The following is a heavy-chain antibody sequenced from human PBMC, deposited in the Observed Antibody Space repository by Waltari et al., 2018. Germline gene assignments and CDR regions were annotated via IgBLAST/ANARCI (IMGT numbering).Heavy chain of an antibody. CDR3: ARGRAYYDNSGYSY. D-gene: IGHD3-22*01. V-gene: IGHV4-34*01. CDR1: GVSFSGYY. Sequence: LTCAVYGVSFSGYYWSWIRQPPGKGLEWIGEIDHSGTINYNPSLQSRVTISLDTSKKQFSLKLTPVSAADTAVYYCARGRAYYDNSGYSYWGQGTLVTVSS. J-gene: IGHJ4*02. CDR2: IDHSGTI.